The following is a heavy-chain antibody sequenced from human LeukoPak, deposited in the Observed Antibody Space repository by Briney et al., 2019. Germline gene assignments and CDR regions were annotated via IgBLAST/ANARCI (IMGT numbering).Heavy chain of an antibody. Sequence: GGSLRLSCAASGFIFSNYGMHWVRQAPGKGLEWVSSISSSSSYIYYADSVKGRFTISRDNAKNSLYLQMNSLRAEDTAVYYCARASRPNYEDYWGQGTLVTVSS. V-gene: IGHV3-21*01. CDR2: ISSSSSYI. CDR3: ARASRPNYEDY. CDR1: GFIFSNYG. J-gene: IGHJ4*02. D-gene: IGHD3-22*01.